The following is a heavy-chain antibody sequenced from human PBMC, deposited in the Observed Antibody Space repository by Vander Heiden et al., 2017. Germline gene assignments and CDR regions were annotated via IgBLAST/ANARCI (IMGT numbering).Heavy chain of an antibody. J-gene: IGHJ4*02. D-gene: IGHD1-20*01. V-gene: IGHV3-11*01. CDR3: APTKYNWNDGDYYFDY. CDR2: ISSSGSTI. Sequence: QVQLVESGGGLVKPEGSRRLPCPASGFTFRDYSMSWFRQAAVKGLEWVSYISSSGSTIYYADSVRGRFTISRDNAKNSLYLQMNSLRAEDTGVYYCAPTKYNWNDGDYYFDYWGQGTLVTVSS. CDR1: GFTFRDYS.